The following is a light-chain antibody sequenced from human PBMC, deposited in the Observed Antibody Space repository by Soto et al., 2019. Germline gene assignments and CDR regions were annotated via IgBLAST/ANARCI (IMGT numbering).Light chain of an antibody. J-gene: IGKJ2*01. V-gene: IGKV4-1*01. CDR2: WAS. CDR3: QQYYSPHRYT. Sequence: DLVMTQSPEYLAVSLGERATITCTSCQSVLCSSNYKNLVACYQQEPGQPPRLRLYWASTRESGFPDRFSGSGSGRDFTLTISSLRAEDVGVYYCQQYYSPHRYTFGQGTRLRIK. CDR1: QSVLCSSNYKNL.